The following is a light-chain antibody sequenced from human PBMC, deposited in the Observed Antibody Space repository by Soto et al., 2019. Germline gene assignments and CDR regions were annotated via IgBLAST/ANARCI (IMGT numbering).Light chain of an antibody. Sequence: EIVLTQSPGTLSLSPGERATLPCRASQSVSSSYLAWYQQKPGQAPRLLIYGASTRATGIPDRFSGSGSGTDFTLTISRLEPEDFAVYYCQLYDNSLYTFGQGTNLDIK. CDR1: QSVSSSY. V-gene: IGKV3-20*01. J-gene: IGKJ2*01. CDR2: GAS. CDR3: QLYDNSLYT.